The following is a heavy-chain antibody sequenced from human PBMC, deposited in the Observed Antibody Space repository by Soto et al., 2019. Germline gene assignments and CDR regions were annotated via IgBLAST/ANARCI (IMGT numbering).Heavy chain of an antibody. Sequence: SVSNAWMNWVRQAPGKGLEWVGRIKSKTDGGTTDYAAPVKGRFTISRDDSKNTLYLQMNSLKTEDTAVYYCTTLRTVTTDYWGQGTLVTVSS. CDR3: TTLRTVTTDY. J-gene: IGHJ4*02. CDR2: IKSKTDGGTT. CDR1: SVSNAW. D-gene: IGHD4-17*01. V-gene: IGHV3-15*07.